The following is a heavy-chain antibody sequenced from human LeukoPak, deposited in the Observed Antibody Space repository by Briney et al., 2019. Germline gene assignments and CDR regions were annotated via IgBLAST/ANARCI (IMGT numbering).Heavy chain of an antibody. J-gene: IGHJ4*02. V-gene: IGHV4-34*01. CDR3: ARETSGY. CDR1: GGSFSGYY. Sequence: PSETLSLTCAVYGGSFSGYYWSWIRQPPGKGLEWIGEINHSGSTNYNPSLKSRVTISVDTSKNQFSLKLSSVTAADTAVYYCARETSGYWGQGTLVTVSS. CDR2: INHSGST.